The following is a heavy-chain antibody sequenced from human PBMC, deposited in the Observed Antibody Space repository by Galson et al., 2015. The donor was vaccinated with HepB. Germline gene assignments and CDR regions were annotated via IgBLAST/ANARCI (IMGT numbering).Heavy chain of an antibody. D-gene: IGHD2-21*02. CDR2: IFSSGTT. CDR1: GGPISRYH. V-gene: IGHV4-4*07. J-gene: IGHJ3*02. CDR3: ARNRGGDSWDDAFDI. Sequence: ETLSLPCSVSGGPISRYHWPWIRQPAGKGLEWIGRIFSSGTTTYSPSLKSRVIMSVDTFSNHFSLKLTSMTAADTAVYFCARNRGGDSWDDAFDIWGQGTKVNVFS.